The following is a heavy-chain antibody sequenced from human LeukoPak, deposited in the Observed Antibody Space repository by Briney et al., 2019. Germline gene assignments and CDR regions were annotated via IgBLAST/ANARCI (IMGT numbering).Heavy chain of an antibody. D-gene: IGHD3-3*01. CDR3: ARESYYDFWSGSDRGAFDY. CDR2: INPNSGGT. V-gene: IGHV1-2*06. Sequence: ASVKVSCKASGYTFTAYYIHWVRQAPGQGLEWMGRINPNSGGTNYAQKFQGRVTMTRDTSISTAYMELSRLRSDDTAVYYCARESYYDFWSGSDRGAFDYWGQGTLVTVSS. J-gene: IGHJ4*02. CDR1: GYTFTAYY.